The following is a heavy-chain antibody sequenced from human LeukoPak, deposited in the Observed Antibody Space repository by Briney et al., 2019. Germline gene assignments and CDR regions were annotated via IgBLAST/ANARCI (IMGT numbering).Heavy chain of an antibody. CDR2: ISSSSSYI. V-gene: IGHV3-21*01. CDR3: AAGGSGGYYGMDV. J-gene: IGHJ6*02. CDR1: GFTFSSYS. D-gene: IGHD6-19*01. Sequence: GGSLRLSCAASGFTFSSYSMNWVRQAPGKGPEWVSSISSSSSYIYYADSVKGRFTISRDNAKNSLYLQMNSLRAEDTAVYYCAAGGSGGYYGMDVWGQGTTVTVSS.